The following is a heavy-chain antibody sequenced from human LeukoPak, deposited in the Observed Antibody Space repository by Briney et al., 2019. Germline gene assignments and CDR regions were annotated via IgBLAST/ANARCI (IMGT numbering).Heavy chain of an antibody. D-gene: IGHD1-14*01. J-gene: IGHJ4*02. CDR1: GGSFSGYY. CDR3: ARGRKAVPFDY. CDR2: INHSGST. Sequence: SETLSLTCAVYGGSFSGYYWSWIRQPPGKGLEWIGEINHSGSTNYNPSLKGRVTISVDTSKNQFSLKLSSVTAADTAVYYCARGRKAVPFDYWGQGTLVTVSS. V-gene: IGHV4-34*01.